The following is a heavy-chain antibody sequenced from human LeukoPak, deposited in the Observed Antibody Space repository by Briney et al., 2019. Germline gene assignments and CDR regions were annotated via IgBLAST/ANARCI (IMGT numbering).Heavy chain of an antibody. CDR1: GYTFTSYG. D-gene: IGHD2-15*01. CDR2: ISAYNGNT. Sequence: ASVKVSCKASGYTFTSYGISWVRQAPGQGLEWMGWISAYNGNTKYAQKLQGRVTMTTDTSTSTAYMELRSLRSDDTAVYYCTLGYCSGGSCYSGYYFDYWGQGTLVTVSS. J-gene: IGHJ4*02. V-gene: IGHV1-18*01. CDR3: TLGYCSGGSCYSGYYFDY.